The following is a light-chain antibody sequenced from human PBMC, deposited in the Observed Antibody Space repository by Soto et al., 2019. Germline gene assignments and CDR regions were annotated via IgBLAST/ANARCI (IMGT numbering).Light chain of an antibody. CDR2: AAS. V-gene: IGKV1-39*01. CDR3: QQSFNTPRT. CDR1: QNIINY. Sequence: DIQLTQSPSFLSASVGDRVTITCRASQNIINYLNWYQQKPGKAPNLLISAASTLQSDVPSRFRGSGSGTDFTLTISSLQPEDFATYYCQQSFNTPRTVGQGTKVDSK. J-gene: IGKJ1*01.